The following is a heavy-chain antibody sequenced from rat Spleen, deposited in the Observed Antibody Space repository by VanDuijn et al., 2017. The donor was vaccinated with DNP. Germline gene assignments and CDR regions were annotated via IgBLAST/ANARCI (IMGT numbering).Heavy chain of an antibody. D-gene: IGHD4-3*01. CDR2: IIYDGSST. CDR3: TSPVPSGHYVMDA. Sequence: EVQLVESGGGLVQPGRSLKLSCAASGFSFSASYMAWVRQTPTKGLEWVATIIYDGSSTYYRDSVRGRFTISRDKAKSTLYLQMDSLRSEDTATYYCTSPVPSGHYVMDAWGQGTSVTVSS. CDR1: GFSFSASY. J-gene: IGHJ4*01. V-gene: IGHV5-7*01.